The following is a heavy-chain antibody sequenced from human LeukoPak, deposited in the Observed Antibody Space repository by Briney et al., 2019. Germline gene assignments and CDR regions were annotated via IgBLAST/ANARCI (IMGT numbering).Heavy chain of an antibody. J-gene: IGHJ3*02. V-gene: IGHV4-61*01. CDR3: ASGFPVLATSALDI. CDR2: IYDSGST. CDR1: GGSVSIGNYY. D-gene: IGHD3-3*02. Sequence: SETLSLTCTVSGGSVSIGNYYRSWIRQPPGKGLEWIGYIYDSGSTNYNPSLKSRVSISVDTSKNQFSLKLTSVTPADTAVYYCASGFPVLATSALDIWGQGTMVTVSS.